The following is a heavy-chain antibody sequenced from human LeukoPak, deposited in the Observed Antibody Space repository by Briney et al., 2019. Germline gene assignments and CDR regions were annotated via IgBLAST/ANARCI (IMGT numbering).Heavy chain of an antibody. CDR3: ARLGLVDTAFDY. D-gene: IGHD5-18*01. Sequence: GGSLRLSCAASGFTFSSHSMNWVRQAPGKGLEWVSYISSSSSTMYYADSVKGRFTISRDNAKNSLYLQMNSLRAEDTAVYYCARLGLVDTAFDYWGQGTLVTVSS. CDR1: GFTFSSHS. CDR2: ISSSSSTM. V-gene: IGHV3-48*04. J-gene: IGHJ4*02.